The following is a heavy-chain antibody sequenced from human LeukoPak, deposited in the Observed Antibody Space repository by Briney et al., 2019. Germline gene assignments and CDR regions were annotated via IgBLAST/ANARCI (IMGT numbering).Heavy chain of an antibody. CDR1: GGTFSSYA. CDR2: IIPIRGIA. Sequence: ASVKVSCKAFGGTFSSYAISWVRQAPGQGLEWMGRIIPIRGIANYAQKFQGRVTITADKSTSTAYMELSSLRSEDTAVYYCARYIAAAGTSPEGPLSDYWGQGTLVTVSS. J-gene: IGHJ4*02. D-gene: IGHD6-13*01. V-gene: IGHV1-69*04. CDR3: ARYIAAAGTSPEGPLSDY.